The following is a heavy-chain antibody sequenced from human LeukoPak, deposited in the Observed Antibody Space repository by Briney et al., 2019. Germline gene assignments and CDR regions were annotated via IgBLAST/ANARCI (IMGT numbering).Heavy chain of an antibody. CDR1: GFTFSSYA. J-gene: IGHJ4*02. V-gene: IGHV3-30-3*01. Sequence: PGRSLRLSCAASGFTFSSYAMHWVRQAPGKGLEWVAVILYDGSNKYYADSVKGRFTISRDNSKNTLYLQMNSLRAEDTAVYYCARDRVGATDYFDYWGQGTLVTVSS. CDR2: ILYDGSNK. CDR3: ARDRVGATDYFDY. D-gene: IGHD1-26*01.